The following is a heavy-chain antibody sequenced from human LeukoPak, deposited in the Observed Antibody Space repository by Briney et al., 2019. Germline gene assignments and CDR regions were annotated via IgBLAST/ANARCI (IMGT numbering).Heavy chain of an antibody. CDR2: IRGAGGGA. D-gene: IGHD4-17*01. CDR1: GFTFSSYS. J-gene: IGHJ3*02. Sequence: GGSLRLSCAASGFTFSSYSMNWVRQSPGKGPEWVAAIRGAGGGAFYADSVRGRFTLSRDNSKDTLFLQMNSLRAEDTAVYYCARDPIGDYVGAFDMGVPGTRVTVS. CDR3: ARDPIGDYVGAFDM. V-gene: IGHV3-23*01.